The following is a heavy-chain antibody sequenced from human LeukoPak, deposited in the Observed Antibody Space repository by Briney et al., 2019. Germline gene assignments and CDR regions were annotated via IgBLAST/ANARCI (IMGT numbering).Heavy chain of an antibody. CDR3: AKGYGSGRNYGMDV. V-gene: IGHV3-23*01. CDR2: ISGSGGST. CDR1: GFTFSGYA. J-gene: IGHJ6*02. D-gene: IGHD3-10*01. Sequence: GGSLRLSCAASGFTFSGYAMSWVRQAPGKGLEWVSAISGSGGSTYYADSVKGRFTISRDNSKNTLYLQMNSLRAEDTAVYYCAKGYGSGRNYGMDVWGQGTTVTVSS.